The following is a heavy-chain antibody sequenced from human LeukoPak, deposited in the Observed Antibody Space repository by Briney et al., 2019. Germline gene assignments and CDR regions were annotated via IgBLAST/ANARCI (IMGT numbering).Heavy chain of an antibody. D-gene: IGHD3-10*01. CDR3: ARVFGLHPGIDWFDP. J-gene: IGHJ5*02. V-gene: IGHV1-18*01. CDR2: ISAYNGNT. Sequence: ASVKVSCKASGYTFTNYGVSWVRQAPGQGLEWMGWISAYNGNTNYAQKLQGRVTMTTDTSTSTAYMELRSLRSDDTAVYYCARVFGLHPGIDWFDPWGQGTLVTVSS. CDR1: GYTFTNYG.